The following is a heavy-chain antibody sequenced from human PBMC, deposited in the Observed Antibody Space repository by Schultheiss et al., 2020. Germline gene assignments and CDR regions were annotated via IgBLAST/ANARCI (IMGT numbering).Heavy chain of an antibody. CDR1: GGSISSGGYS. J-gene: IGHJ5*02. CDR2: IYHSGST. D-gene: IGHD6-19*01. Sequence: SETLSLTCAVSGGSISSGGYSWSWIRQPPGKGLEWIGYIYHSGSTYYNPSLKSRVTISVDTSKNQFSLKLSSVTAADTAVYYCARGPYSSGWFFNHCGQGTLVTVSS. V-gene: IGHV4-30-2*01. CDR3: ARGPYSSGWFFNH.